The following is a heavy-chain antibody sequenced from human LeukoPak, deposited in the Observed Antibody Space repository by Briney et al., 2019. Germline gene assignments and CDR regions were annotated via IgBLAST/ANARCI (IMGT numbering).Heavy chain of an antibody. J-gene: IGHJ6*03. CDR2: INWNGANT. D-gene: IGHD3-9*01. Sequence: GGSLRLSCAASGFKFDDYGMNWVRQAPGKGLEWVSGINWNGANTGYVDSVKGRFTISRDDGKNSLYLQMNSLRAEDTALYYCARVLRYWGSSPTYYMDVWGKGTTVTVSS. CDR1: GFKFDDYG. CDR3: ARVLRYWGSSPTYYMDV. V-gene: IGHV3-20*04.